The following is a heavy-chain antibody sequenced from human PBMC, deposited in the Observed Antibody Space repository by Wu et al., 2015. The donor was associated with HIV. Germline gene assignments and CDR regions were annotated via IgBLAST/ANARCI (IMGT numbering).Heavy chain of an antibody. J-gene: IGHJ3*02. CDR3: ARGVIGVAGIATPPDGFDI. CDR1: GYDFTGYY. V-gene: IGHV1-2*02. D-gene: IGHD6-13*01. CDR2: ITLKSGGA. Sequence: VQSGAEVKKPGASVRVSCQTSGYDFTGYYFHWVRQAPGQGLEWMGWITLKSGGANYAQKFQGRVTMTRDTPITTTFMELISLGSDDTAVYYCARGVIGVAGIATPPDGFDIWGQGTRVTVSS.